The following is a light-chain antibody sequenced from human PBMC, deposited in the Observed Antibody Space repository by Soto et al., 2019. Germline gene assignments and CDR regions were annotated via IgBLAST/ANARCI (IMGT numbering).Light chain of an antibody. CDR1: QSVSSY. V-gene: IGKV3-20*01. J-gene: IGKJ1*01. CDR2: GAF. CDR3: QQYGSSGT. Sequence: EIVLTQSPATLSLSPGERATLSCRASQSVSSYLAWYQQKPGQAPRLLIYGAFNRAGGVPDRFSGSGSGTDFTLTISRLEPEDFAVYYCQQYGSSGTFGQGTKVDIK.